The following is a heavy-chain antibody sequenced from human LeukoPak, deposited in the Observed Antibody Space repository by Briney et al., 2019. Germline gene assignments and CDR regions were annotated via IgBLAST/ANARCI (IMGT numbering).Heavy chain of an antibody. J-gene: IGHJ4*02. V-gene: IGHV4-34*01. Sequence: SETLSLTCAVSGGPFSGYFWSWIRKSSGKGLDWIGEIHNSGTTNYNPSLNSRVTISEDTSKNQFYLNLSSVTAADTAVYYCARRYYYNLGSFPFDFWGQGTLVTVSS. CDR3: ARRYYYNLGSFPFDF. CDR2: IHNSGTT. CDR1: GGPFSGYF. D-gene: IGHD3-10*01.